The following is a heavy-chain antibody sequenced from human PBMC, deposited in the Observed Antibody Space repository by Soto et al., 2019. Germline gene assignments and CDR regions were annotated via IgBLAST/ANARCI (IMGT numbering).Heavy chain of an antibody. J-gene: IGHJ1*01. CDR3: AKSYRSSPAYFQH. CDR2: IYPGDSDT. D-gene: IGHD6-6*01. CDR1: GYSFTSYW. V-gene: IGHV5-51*01. Sequence: PAETLKISCKGSGYSFTSYWIGWVRQMPGKGLEWMGIIYPGDSDTRYSPSFQGQVTISADKSISTAYLQWSSLKASDTAMYYCAKSYRSSPAYFQHWGQGTLVTVSS.